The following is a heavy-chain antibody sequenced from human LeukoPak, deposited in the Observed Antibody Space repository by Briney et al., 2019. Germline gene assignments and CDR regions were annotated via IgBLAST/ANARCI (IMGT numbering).Heavy chain of an antibody. D-gene: IGHD3-22*01. Sequence: PGGSVSLSRAPSGFPYNTFGMHGVREARGKAREWVAANAKDGSNKRYANLLDSRITTGRNNINSTLYLHINSLTHDDTAVYYSAQGGGPCDDRYCYIHYWGQGTLVAVSS. CDR2: NAKDGSNK. J-gene: IGHJ4*02. CDR1: GFPYNTFG. V-gene: IGHV3-30*18. CDR3: AQGGGPCDDRYCYIHY.